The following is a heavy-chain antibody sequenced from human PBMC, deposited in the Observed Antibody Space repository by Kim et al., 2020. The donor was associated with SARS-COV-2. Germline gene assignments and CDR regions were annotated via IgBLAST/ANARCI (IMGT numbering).Heavy chain of an antibody. CDR2: IIPILGVA. J-gene: IGHJ3*02. D-gene: IGHD3-3*01. V-gene: IGHV1-69*04. CDR3: ASWGITMFGVVRDAFDN. CDR1: GYTFSSYA. Sequence: SVKVSCKASGYTFSSYAISWVRQAPGQGLEWMGRIIPILGVANYAQKFQGRVTMTADKSTSTAYMELSSLRSDDTAVYYCASWGITMFGVVRDAFDNWGQGKTVTASS.